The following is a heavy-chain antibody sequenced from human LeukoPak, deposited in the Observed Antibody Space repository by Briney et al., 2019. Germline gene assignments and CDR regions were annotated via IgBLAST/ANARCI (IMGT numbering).Heavy chain of an antibody. Sequence: PGRSLRLSCAASGFTFDDYAMHWVRQAPGKGLEWVSGISWNSGSIGYADSVKGRFTISRDNAKNSLYLQMNSLRAEDTAVYYCVKDYGVAAFDVWGQGTMVAVSS. J-gene: IGHJ3*01. CDR3: VKDYGVAAFDV. D-gene: IGHD4-17*01. CDR1: GFTFDDYA. V-gene: IGHV3-9*01. CDR2: ISWNSGSI.